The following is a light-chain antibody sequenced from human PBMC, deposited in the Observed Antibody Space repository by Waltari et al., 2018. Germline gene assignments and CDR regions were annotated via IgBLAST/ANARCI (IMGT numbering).Light chain of an antibody. Sequence: QSVLTQPASVSGSPGQSITISCTGTRGDVGGYDNVSWYQQQPGKAPKLMIYDVKNRPSGVSNRFSGSKSGDTASLTISGLQAEDEADYYCSSYAVTATLLFGGGTTLTVL. J-gene: IGLJ2*01. CDR2: DVK. V-gene: IGLV2-14*03. CDR3: SSYAVTATLL. CDR1: RGDVGGYDN.